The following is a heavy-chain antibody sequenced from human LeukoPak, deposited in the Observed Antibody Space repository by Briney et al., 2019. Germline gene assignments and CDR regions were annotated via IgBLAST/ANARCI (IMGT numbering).Heavy chain of an antibody. Sequence: GGSLRLSCAASGFTFSSYWMHWVRQAPGKGLVWVSRLNSDGSSTSYADSVKGRFTISRDKAKNTLYLQMNSLRAEDTAVYYCARGSPAARTFDYWGQGTLVTVSS. V-gene: IGHV3-74*01. CDR1: GFTFSSYW. J-gene: IGHJ4*02. D-gene: IGHD2-2*01. CDR3: ARGSPAARTFDY. CDR2: LNSDGSST.